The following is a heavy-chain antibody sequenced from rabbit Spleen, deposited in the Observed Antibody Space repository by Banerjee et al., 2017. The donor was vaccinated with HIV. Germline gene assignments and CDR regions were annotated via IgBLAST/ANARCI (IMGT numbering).Heavy chain of an antibody. CDR3: ARDRGDWGGSEL. V-gene: IGHV1S45*01. CDR2: IAGTSSGFT. CDR1: GFSFSNKAV. Sequence: QEQLVESGGGLVKPGASLTLTCKASGFSFSNKAVMCWVRQAPGKGLEWIACIAGTSSGFTYSATWAKGRFTISKTSSTTVTLQMTSLTAADTANYFCARDRGDWGGSELWGPGTLVTVS. J-gene: IGHJ4*01. D-gene: IGHD4-1*01.